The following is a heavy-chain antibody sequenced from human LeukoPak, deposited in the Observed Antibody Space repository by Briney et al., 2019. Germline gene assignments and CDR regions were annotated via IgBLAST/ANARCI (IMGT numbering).Heavy chain of an antibody. CDR2: ISSSSSYI. Sequence: GGSLRLSCAASGFTFSSYSMNWVRQAPGKGLEWVSSISSSSSYIYYADSVKGRFTISRDNAKNSLYLQMNSLRAEDTAVYYCAREKYYYGSGTIYGVWDAFDIWGQGTMVTVSS. CDR1: GFTFSSYS. J-gene: IGHJ3*02. CDR3: AREKYYYGSGTIYGVWDAFDI. V-gene: IGHV3-21*01. D-gene: IGHD3-10*01.